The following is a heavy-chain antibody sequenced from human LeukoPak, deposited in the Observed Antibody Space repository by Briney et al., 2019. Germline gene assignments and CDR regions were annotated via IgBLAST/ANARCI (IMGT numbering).Heavy chain of an antibody. CDR3: AKALEQETVIALDS. J-gene: IGHJ4*02. D-gene: IGHD6-13*01. V-gene: IGHV3-23*01. CDR2: ISGSGGST. CDR1: TFTFSRYA. Sequence: GGSLRLSCAASTFTFSRYAMAWVRQAPGKGLEWVSAISGSGGSTYYADSVKGRFTISRDNSKNTLYLQMNSLRAEDTSIYFCAKALEQETVIALDSWGQGTLVTVSS.